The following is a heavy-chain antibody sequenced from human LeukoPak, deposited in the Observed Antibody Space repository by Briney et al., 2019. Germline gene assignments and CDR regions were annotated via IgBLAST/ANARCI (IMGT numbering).Heavy chain of an antibody. J-gene: IGHJ5*02. CDR1: GYTFTGYY. V-gene: IGHV1-2*02. CDR2: INPNSGGT. CDR3: ARDWEQLVLSRKVNWFDP. Sequence: ASVKVSCKASGYTFTGYYMHWVRQAPGQGLEWMGWINPNSGGTNYAQKFQGRVTMTRDTSISTAYMELSRLRSDDTAVYYCARDWEQLVLSRKVNWFDPWGQRTLVTVSS. D-gene: IGHD6-13*01.